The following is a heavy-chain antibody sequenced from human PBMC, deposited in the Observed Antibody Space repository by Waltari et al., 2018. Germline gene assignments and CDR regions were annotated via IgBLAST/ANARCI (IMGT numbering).Heavy chain of an antibody. D-gene: IGHD3-22*01. CDR2: VSGDGSIK. CDR1: GVSFRSYG. Sequence: VQLVESGGGVVQSGKSLRLSCAASGVSFRSYGMQWVRQAPGKGLEWVAVVSGDGSIKLYADALKGRFTISRDNSKNTLSLQMNNLTPEDTAVYYCVKELDSSGYLSFFDYWGQGTRVTVSS. V-gene: IGHV3-30*18. J-gene: IGHJ4*02. CDR3: VKELDSSGYLSFFDY.